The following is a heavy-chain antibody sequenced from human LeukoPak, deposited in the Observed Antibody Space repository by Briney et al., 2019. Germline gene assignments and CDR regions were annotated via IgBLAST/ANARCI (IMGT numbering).Heavy chain of an antibody. CDR2: INPNSGGT. CDR3: VRDTGSGWYYFDY. Sequence: ASVKVSCKASGYTFTDYYMHWVRQAPGQELEWMGWINPNSGGTNYAQKFQGRVTMTRDTSISTAYMELSRLRSDDTAVYYCVRDTGSGWYYFDYWGQGTLVTVSS. V-gene: IGHV1-2*02. D-gene: IGHD6-13*01. CDR1: GYTFTDYY. J-gene: IGHJ4*02.